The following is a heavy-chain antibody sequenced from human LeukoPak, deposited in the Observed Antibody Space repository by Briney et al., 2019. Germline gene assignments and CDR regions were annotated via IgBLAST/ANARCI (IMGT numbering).Heavy chain of an antibody. CDR1: GYSISSGYY. D-gene: IGHD6-13*01. Sequence: PSETLSLTCTVSGYSISSGYYWGWIRQPPGKGLEWIGGIYHSGSTYYNPSLKSRVTISVDTSKNQFSLKLSSVTAADTAVYYCARARAVEQQLVFYFDYWGQGTLVTVSS. V-gene: IGHV4-38-2*02. J-gene: IGHJ4*02. CDR2: IYHSGST. CDR3: ARARAVEQQLVFYFDY.